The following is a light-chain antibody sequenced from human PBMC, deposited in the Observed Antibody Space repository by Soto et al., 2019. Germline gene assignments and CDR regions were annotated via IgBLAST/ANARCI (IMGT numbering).Light chain of an antibody. CDR3: CSHAGDNTYV. J-gene: IGLJ1*01. CDR1: SSGVGGYNY. CDR2: EVT. Sequence: SVVTQTRSACGSPGQSVTISCTGTSSGVGGYNYVSWYQQHPGKAPKLMIYEVTKRPSGVPDRFSGSKSGNTASLTVSGLQAEDEADYFCCSHAGDNTYVFGTGTKVTVL. V-gene: IGLV2-8*01.